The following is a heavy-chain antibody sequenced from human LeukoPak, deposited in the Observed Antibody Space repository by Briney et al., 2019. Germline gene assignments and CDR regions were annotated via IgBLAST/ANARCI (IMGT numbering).Heavy chain of an antibody. CDR3: VKGFVHPTYYFDY. V-gene: IGHV3-23*01. CDR1: GFTFSSYA. Sequence: GGSLRLSCAASGFTFSSYAMMWVRPAPGKGLEWISSITGSGNGTYYADSVRGRFTISRDNSDNTLYLQVNSLRAEDTAVYFCVKGFVHPTYYFDYWGQGTLVTVSS. CDR2: ITGSGNGT. J-gene: IGHJ4*02. D-gene: IGHD3-10*01.